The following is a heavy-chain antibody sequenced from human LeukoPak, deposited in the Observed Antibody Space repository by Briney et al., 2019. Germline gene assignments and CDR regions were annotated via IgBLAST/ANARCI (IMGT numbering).Heavy chain of an antibody. D-gene: IGHD3-22*01. CDR2: INPNSGGT. Sequence: ASVKVSCKASGYTFTSYYMHWVRQAPGQGLEWMGRINPNSGGTNCAEKFQDRVTMTRDTSISTAYMELSRLRSDDTAIYYCAREEDSSGYYPFDYWGQGTLVTVSS. J-gene: IGHJ4*02. CDR3: AREEDSSGYYPFDY. CDR1: GYTFTSYY. V-gene: IGHV1-2*06.